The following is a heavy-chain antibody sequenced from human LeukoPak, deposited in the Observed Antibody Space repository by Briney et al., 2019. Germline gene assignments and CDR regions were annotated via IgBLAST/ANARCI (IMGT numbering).Heavy chain of an antibody. CDR3: ARSRELLLAFDI. J-gene: IGHJ3*02. CDR2: VYTSGST. D-gene: IGHD1-26*01. V-gene: IGHV4-4*07. Sequence: SETLSLTCTVSGGSISSYYWSWIRQPAGKGLEWIGRVYTSGSTNYNPSLKSRVTMSVDTSKNQFSLKLSSVTAADTAVYYCARSRELLLAFDIWGQGTMVTVSS. CDR1: GGSISSYY.